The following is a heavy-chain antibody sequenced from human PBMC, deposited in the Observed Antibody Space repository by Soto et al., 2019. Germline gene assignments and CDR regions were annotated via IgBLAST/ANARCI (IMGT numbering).Heavy chain of an antibody. Sequence: KSSETLSLTCNVSGGPIKTGDYYWNWIRQPPGKGLEWIGYVFYSGATNYSPSLKSRAAISMDTSKNQLSLSLTSVTAADTAVYYCARAGFSYGHLLFWGQGIRVTVSS. J-gene: IGHJ4*02. V-gene: IGHV4-30-4*01. D-gene: IGHD3-10*01. CDR3: ARAGFSYGHLLF. CDR1: GGPIKTGDYY. CDR2: VFYSGAT.